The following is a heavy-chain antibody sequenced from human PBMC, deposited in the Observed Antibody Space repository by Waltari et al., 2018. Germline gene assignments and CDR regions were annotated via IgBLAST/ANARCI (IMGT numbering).Heavy chain of an antibody. J-gene: IGHJ4*02. Sequence: QVHLVHSGAEVRKPGASVKVSCTASGYTFTGSHILWVRRAPGQGLEWMGRINPNSGDTNYAQKFQGRVTLTRDTSINTAYMELSRLRSDDTAVYYCARGGPAIFGVLITKRFDYWGQGTLVTVSS. CDR3: ARGGPAIFGVLITKRFDY. D-gene: IGHD3-3*01. CDR1: GYTFTGSH. CDR2: INPNSGDT. V-gene: IGHV1-2*06.